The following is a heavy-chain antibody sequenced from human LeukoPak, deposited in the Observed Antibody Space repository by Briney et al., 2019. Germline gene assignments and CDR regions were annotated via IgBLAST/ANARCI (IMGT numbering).Heavy chain of an antibody. CDR1: VYTFTSYG. CDR3: ARVTGTPKGYYYYMDV. V-gene: IGHV1-18*01. D-gene: IGHD1-7*01. J-gene: IGHJ6*03. CDR2: ISAYNGNT. Sequence: ASVKVSCKGSVYTFTSYGISWVRQAPGQGVEWMGWISAYNGNTTHAQKLQGRVTMTTDTSTSTAYMELRSLRSDDTAVYYCARVTGTPKGYYYYMDVWGKGTTVTVSS.